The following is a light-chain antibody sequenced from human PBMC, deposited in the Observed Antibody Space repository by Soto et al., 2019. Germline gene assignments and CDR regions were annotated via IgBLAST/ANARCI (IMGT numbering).Light chain of an antibody. V-gene: IGLV2-23*01. CDR1: SRDVGIYNL. CDR3: CSYAGSSTYV. CDR2: EDT. J-gene: IGLJ1*01. Sequence: QSALTHPASVSGSPGQSITISCTGTSRDVGIYNLVSWYQLHPGKVPKLIIYEDTKRPSGISSRFSGSESGITAFLTISGLQAVDEADYYCCSYAGSSTYVFGTGTKVTVL.